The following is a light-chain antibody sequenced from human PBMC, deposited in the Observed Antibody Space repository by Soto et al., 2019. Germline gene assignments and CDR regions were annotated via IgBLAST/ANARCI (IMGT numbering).Light chain of an antibody. V-gene: IGKV2-28*01. Sequence: DIVMTQSPLSLPVTPGEPASISCRSSQSLLHSDGHNYLIWYLQKPWQSPQLLIYLGSNRASGVPDRFSGSVSGTDFTLKISRVEAEDVGIYYCMQALQAPPAFGQGTRVEIK. J-gene: IGKJ1*01. CDR1: QSLLHSDGHNY. CDR3: MQALQAPPA. CDR2: LGS.